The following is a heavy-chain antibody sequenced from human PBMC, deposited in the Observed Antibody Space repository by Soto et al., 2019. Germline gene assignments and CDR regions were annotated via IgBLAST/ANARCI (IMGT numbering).Heavy chain of an antibody. J-gene: IGHJ2*01. Sequence: ASVKVSCKASGGTFSSYTISWVRQAPGQGLEWMGRIIPILGIANYAQKFQGRVTITADKSTSTAYMELSSLRSEDTAVYYCARDGGPISSGWYENWYFDLWGRGTLVTVSS. CDR2: IIPILGIA. D-gene: IGHD6-19*01. CDR1: GGTFSSYT. CDR3: ARDGGPISSGWYENWYFDL. V-gene: IGHV1-69*04.